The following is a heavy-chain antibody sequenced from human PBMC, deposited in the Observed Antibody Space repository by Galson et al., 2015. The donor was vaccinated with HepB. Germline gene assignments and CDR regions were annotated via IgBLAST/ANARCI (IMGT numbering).Heavy chain of an antibody. CDR3: ARTYTYGPLYYFDY. Sequence: TLSLTCTVSGGSISSGGSYYWSWIRQPAGKGLEWIGRIYTGGSTTYNPSLKSRVTISFDTSKNQFSLKLSSVTAADTAVYYCARTYTYGPLYYFDYWGQGTLVTVSS. V-gene: IGHV4-61*02. CDR1: GGSISSGGSYY. D-gene: IGHD5-18*01. CDR2: IYTGGST. J-gene: IGHJ4*02.